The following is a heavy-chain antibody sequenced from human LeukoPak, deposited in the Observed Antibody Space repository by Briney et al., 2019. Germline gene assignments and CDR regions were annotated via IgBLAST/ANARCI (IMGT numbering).Heavy chain of an antibody. D-gene: IGHD4-23*01. Sequence: SETLSLTCTVSGGSISSYYWSWIRQPPGKGLEWIGEINHSGSTNYNPSLKSRVTISVDTSKNQFSLKLSSVTAADTAVYYCARYDYGGRLIFDYWGQGTLVTVSS. CDR2: INHSGST. J-gene: IGHJ4*02. CDR1: GGSISSYY. CDR3: ARYDYGGRLIFDY. V-gene: IGHV4-34*01.